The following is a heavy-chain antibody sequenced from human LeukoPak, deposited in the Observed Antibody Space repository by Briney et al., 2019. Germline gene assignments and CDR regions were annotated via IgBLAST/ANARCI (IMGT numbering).Heavy chain of an antibody. J-gene: IGHJ3*02. Sequence: KVSCKASGYTFTSYWIGWVRQMPGKGLEWMGVIYPGDSDTRYSPSFQGQVTISADKSISTAYLQWSSLKASDTAMYYCARPRSSVIYDAFDIWGQGTMVTVSS. CDR2: IYPGDSDT. D-gene: IGHD6-6*01. CDR3: ARPRSSVIYDAFDI. V-gene: IGHV5-51*01. CDR1: GYTFTSYW.